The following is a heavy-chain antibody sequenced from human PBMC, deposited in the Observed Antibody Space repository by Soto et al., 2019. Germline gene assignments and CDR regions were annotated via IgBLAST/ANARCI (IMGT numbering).Heavy chain of an antibody. D-gene: IGHD3-10*01. J-gene: IGHJ4*02. CDR3: AKDWGYYGSGSPYFDY. CDR2: ISYDGSNK. Sequence: GGSLRLSCAASGFTFSSYGMHWVRQAPGKGLEWVAVISYDGSNKYYADSVKGRFTISRANSKNTLYLQMNSLRAEDTAVYYCAKDWGYYGSGSPYFDYWGKGTLVTVSS. CDR1: GFTFSSYG. V-gene: IGHV3-30*18.